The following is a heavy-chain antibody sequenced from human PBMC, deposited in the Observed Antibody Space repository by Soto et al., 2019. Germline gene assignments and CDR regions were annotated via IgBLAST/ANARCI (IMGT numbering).Heavy chain of an antibody. CDR1: GFTFSSYA. J-gene: IGHJ4*02. CDR3: AKDSTWVSGSDSRGDFDY. V-gene: IGHV3-23*01. CDR2: IIASGGST. D-gene: IGHD1-26*01. Sequence: EVQLLESGGGLVQPGGSLRLSCAASGFTFSSYAMSWVRQAPGKGLEWVSGIIASGGSTYYADSVKGRFTISRDKSKNTLYLKMNSLRAEDTAEDYCAKDSTWVSGSDSRGDFDYWGQGTLGTVSS.